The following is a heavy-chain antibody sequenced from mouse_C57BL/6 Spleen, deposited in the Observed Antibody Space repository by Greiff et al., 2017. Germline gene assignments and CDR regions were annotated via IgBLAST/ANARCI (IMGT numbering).Heavy chain of an antibody. J-gene: IGHJ4*01. CDR1: GYAFSSYW. D-gene: IGHD1-1*01. V-gene: IGHV1-80*01. CDR2: IYPGDGDT. Sequence: QVQLQQSGAELVKPGASVKISCKASGYAFSSYWMNWVKQRPGKGLEWIGQIYPGDGDTNYNGKFKGKDTLTADKSSSTAYMQLSSLTSEDSAVXFCARSIYYYGSPYAMDYWGQGTSVTVSS. CDR3: ARSIYYYGSPYAMDY.